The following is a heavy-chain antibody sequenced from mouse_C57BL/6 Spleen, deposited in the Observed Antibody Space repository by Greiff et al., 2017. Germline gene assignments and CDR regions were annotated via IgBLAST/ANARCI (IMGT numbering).Heavy chain of an antibody. V-gene: IGHV1-66*01. D-gene: IGHD1-1*01. CDR1: GYSFTSYY. CDR2: IYPGSGNT. Sequence: QVQLQQSGPELVKPGASVKISCKASGYSFTSYYIHWVKQRPGQGLEWIGWIYPGSGNTKYNEKFKGKATLTADTSSSTAYMQLSSLTSEDSAVYYCASYGTTGKTYYFDYWGQGTTLTVSS. CDR3: ASYGTTGKTYYFDY. J-gene: IGHJ2*01.